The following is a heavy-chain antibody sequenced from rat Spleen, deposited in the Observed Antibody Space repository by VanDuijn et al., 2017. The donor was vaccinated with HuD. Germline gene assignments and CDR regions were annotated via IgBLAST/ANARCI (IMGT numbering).Heavy chain of an antibody. CDR2: ITTGGGNT. J-gene: IGHJ2*01. D-gene: IGHD1-3*01. CDR3: ARHAGDYGSFFDY. V-gene: IGHV5-25*01. Sequence: EVQLVESGGGLVQPGRSLKLSCAASGFTFSNFDMAWVRQAPTTGLEWVASITTGGGNTYYRDSVKGRFTISRDNAKSTLYLQMDSLRSEDTATYYCARHAGDYGSFFDYWGQGVMVTVSS. CDR1: GFTFSNFD.